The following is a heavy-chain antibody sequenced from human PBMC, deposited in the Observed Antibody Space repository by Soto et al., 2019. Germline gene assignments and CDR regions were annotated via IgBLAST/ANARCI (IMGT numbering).Heavy chain of an antibody. CDR2: IKADGGEK. V-gene: IGHV3-7*01. Sequence: EVQLVESGGGLVQFGESLRLSCAASGFTFSNSWMNWVRQAPGKGLEWVASIKADGGEKYYVDSVEGRFTISRDNGQNTLYLQMNSLGAEDTAIYHCARDLRIADRPLHDKWGQGTLVTVSS. D-gene: IGHD2-21*02. CDR3: ARDLRIADRPLHDK. CDR1: GFTFSNSW. J-gene: IGHJ4*02.